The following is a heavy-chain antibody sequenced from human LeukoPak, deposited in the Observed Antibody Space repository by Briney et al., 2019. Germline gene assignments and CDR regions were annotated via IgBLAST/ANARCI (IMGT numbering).Heavy chain of an antibody. J-gene: IGHJ6*03. D-gene: IGHD2-15*01. CDR3: ARVGRYCSGGSCPYYYMDV. CDR1: GGSFSGCY. V-gene: IGHV4-34*01. Sequence: SETLSLTCAVYGGSFSGCYWSWIRQPPGKGLEWIGSIYHSGSTYYNPSLKSRVTISVDTSKNQFSLKLSSVTAADTAVYYCARVGRYCSGGSCPYYYMDVWGKGTTVTVSS. CDR2: IYHSGST.